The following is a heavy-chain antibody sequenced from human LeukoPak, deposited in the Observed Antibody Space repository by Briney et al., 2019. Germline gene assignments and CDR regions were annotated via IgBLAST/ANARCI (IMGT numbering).Heavy chain of an antibody. CDR2: ILGSGGST. D-gene: IGHD3-9*01. Sequence: GGSLRLSCAASGFTFSNYAMSWVRQAPGKGLEWVSAILGSGGSTYYADSVKGRSTVSRDNSKSTLYLQMNSLRAEDTALYYCAKWGDYDVLTGYYVPDYWGQGTLVTVSS. V-gene: IGHV3-23*01. CDR1: GFTFSNYA. CDR3: AKWGDYDVLTGYYVPDY. J-gene: IGHJ4*02.